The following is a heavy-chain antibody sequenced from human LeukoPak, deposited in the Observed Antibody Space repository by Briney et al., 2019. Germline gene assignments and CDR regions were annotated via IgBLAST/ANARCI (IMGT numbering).Heavy chain of an antibody. J-gene: IGHJ4*02. D-gene: IGHD2-21*01. CDR3: ALDINGDLFHI. CDR1: GLTVSSNY. V-gene: IGHV3-74*01. Sequence: SGGSLRLSCAASGLTVSSNYMSWVRQAPGKGLVWVSSIKSDGSVTSYADAVKGRFSLSADNAKNTQYLQMNSLRAEDTAMYYCALDINGDLFHIWGQGTPVTVSS. CDR2: IKSDGSVT.